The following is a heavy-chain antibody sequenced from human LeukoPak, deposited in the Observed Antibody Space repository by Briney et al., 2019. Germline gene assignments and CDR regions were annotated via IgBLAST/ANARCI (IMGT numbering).Heavy chain of an antibody. CDR2: INPSGGST. V-gene: IGHV1-46*01. J-gene: IGHJ4*02. Sequence: ASVKVSCKASGYTFTSYYMHWVRQAPGQGLEWMGIINPSGGSTSYAQKFQGRVTMTRDTSTSTVYMELSSLRSEDTAGYYCARGWEGTYQYSGYGAGGYWGQGTLVTVSS. CDR3: ARGWEGTYQYSGYGAGGY. D-gene: IGHD5-12*01. CDR1: GYTFTSYY.